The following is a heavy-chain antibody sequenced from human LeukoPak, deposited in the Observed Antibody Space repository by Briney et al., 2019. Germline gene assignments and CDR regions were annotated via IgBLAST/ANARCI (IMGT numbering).Heavy chain of an antibody. CDR2: IIPIFGIA. V-gene: IGHV1-69*04. CDR3: ARHPLGGYWFDP. Sequence: SVKVSCKASGGTFSSYAISWLRQAPGQGLEWMGRIIPIFGIANYAQKFQGRVTITADKSTSTAYMELSSLRSEDTAVYYCARHPLGGYWFDPWGQGTLVTVSS. CDR1: GGTFSSYA. J-gene: IGHJ5*02.